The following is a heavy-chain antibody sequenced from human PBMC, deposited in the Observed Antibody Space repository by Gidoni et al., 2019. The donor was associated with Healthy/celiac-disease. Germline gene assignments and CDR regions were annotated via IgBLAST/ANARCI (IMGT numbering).Heavy chain of an antibody. CDR2: ISWNSCSI. Sequence: EVQLVESGGGLVQPGRSLRLSCAASGFTFDAYAMHWVRQAPGKGLVWVSGISWNSCSIGYADSVKGRFTISRDNAKNSLYLQMNSLRAEDTALYYCAKDKGGVAVAGTREAGAFDIWGQGTMVTVSS. CDR3: AKDKGGVAVAGTREAGAFDI. J-gene: IGHJ3*02. V-gene: IGHV3-9*01. CDR1: GFTFDAYA. D-gene: IGHD6-19*01.